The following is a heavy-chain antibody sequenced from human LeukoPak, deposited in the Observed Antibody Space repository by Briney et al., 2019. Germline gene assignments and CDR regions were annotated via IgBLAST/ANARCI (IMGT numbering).Heavy chain of an antibody. Sequence: ETGGSLRLSCAASGFTFSSYGMHWVRQAPGKGLEWVAVIWYDGSNKYYADPVKGRFTISRDNSKNTLYLQMNSLRAEDTAVYYCARDFHGSYYFDYWGQGTLVTVSS. J-gene: IGHJ4*02. CDR3: ARDFHGSYYFDY. D-gene: IGHD1-26*01. CDR1: GFTFSSYG. V-gene: IGHV3-33*01. CDR2: IWYDGSNK.